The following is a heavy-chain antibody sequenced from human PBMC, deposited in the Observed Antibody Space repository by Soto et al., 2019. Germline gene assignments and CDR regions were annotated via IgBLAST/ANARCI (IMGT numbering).Heavy chain of an antibody. Sequence: GGSLRLSCAASGFTFSSYGMHWVRQAPGKGLEWVAVISYDGSNKYYADSVKGRFTISRDNSKNTLYLQMNSLRAEDTAVYYCAKGGKEYSSSYDAFDIWGQGTMVTVSS. CDR2: ISYDGSNK. V-gene: IGHV3-30*18. D-gene: IGHD6-6*01. CDR1: GFTFSSYG. J-gene: IGHJ3*02. CDR3: AKGGKEYSSSYDAFDI.